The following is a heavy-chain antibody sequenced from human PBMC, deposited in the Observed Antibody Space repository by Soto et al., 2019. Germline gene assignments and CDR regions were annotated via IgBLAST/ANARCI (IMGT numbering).Heavy chain of an antibody. J-gene: IGHJ5*02. CDR1: GGSISSYY. V-gene: IGHV4-59*01. Sequence: SETLSLTCTVSGGSISSYYWSWIRQPPGKGLEWIGYIYYSGSTNYNPSLKSRVTISVDTSKNQFSLKLSSVTAADTAVYYCAREKTITYYYDSSGYSNWFDPWGQGTLITVS. D-gene: IGHD3-22*01. CDR2: IYYSGST. CDR3: AREKTITYYYDSSGYSNWFDP.